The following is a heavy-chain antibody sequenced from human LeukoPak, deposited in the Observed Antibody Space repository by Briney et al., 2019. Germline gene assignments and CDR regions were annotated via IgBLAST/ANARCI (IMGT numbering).Heavy chain of an antibody. CDR3: ARGSYYYDSSGYYYGTFDY. CDR2: IYTSGST. Sequence: SETLSLTCTVSGGSISSYYWSWIRQPAGKGLEWIGRIYTSGSTNYNPSLKSRVTMSVDTSKTQFSLKLSSVTAADTAVYYCARGSYYYDSSGYYYGTFDYWGQGTLVTVSS. CDR1: GGSISSYY. D-gene: IGHD3-22*01. V-gene: IGHV4-4*07. J-gene: IGHJ4*02.